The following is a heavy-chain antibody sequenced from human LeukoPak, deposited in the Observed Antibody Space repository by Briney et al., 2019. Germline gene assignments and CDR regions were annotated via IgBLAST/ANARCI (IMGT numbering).Heavy chain of an antibody. CDR1: GFTCSSYG. J-gene: IGHJ3*02. Sequence: GGSLRLSCAASGFTCSSYGMHWVRQAPGKGLEWVAFIRYDGSNKYYADSVKGRFTISRDNSKNTLYLQMNSLRAEDTAVYYCARVGYDFWSVEDAFDIWGQGTMVTVSS. V-gene: IGHV3-30*02. CDR2: IRYDGSNK. D-gene: IGHD3-3*01. CDR3: ARVGYDFWSVEDAFDI.